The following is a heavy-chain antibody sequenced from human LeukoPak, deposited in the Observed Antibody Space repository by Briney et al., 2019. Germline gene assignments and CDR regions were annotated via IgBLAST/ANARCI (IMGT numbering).Heavy chain of an antibody. CDR2: IYYSGNT. J-gene: IGHJ4*02. V-gene: IGHV4-59*01. Sequence: SETLSLTCTVSGAAISSYYWSWIRQPPGKGLEWIGYIYYSGNTNYNPSLKSRVTISVDTSKNQFSLKLSSVNAADTAVYYCATGSTGVAATFDSWGQGALVTVSS. CDR1: GAAISSYY. D-gene: IGHD2-15*01. CDR3: ATGSTGVAATFDS.